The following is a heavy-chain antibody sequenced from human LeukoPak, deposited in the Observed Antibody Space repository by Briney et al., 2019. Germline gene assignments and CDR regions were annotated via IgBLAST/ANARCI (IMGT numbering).Heavy chain of an antibody. CDR2: IYYSGST. V-gene: IGHV4-39*01. CDR3: ASPSSGIDAFDI. D-gene: IGHD3-10*01. J-gene: IGHJ3*02. Sequence: SETLSLTCTVSGGSISSNSYYWGWLRQPPGLELVSIGSIYYSGSTYYNPSLKSRVNISVDTSKNQFSLKLSSVTAADTAVYYCASPSSGIDAFDIWGQGTMVTVSS. CDR1: GGSISSNSYY.